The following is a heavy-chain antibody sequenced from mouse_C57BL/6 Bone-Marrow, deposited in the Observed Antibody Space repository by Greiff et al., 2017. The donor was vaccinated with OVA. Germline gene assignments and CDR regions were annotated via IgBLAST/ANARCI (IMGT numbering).Heavy chain of an antibody. CDR3: ARNFYGNFFDY. V-gene: IGHV2-2*01. J-gene: IGHJ2*01. CDR1: GPHLTRHR. Sequence: QVQLQQSGPGLVQPSQSLSITCTVSGPHLTRHRVHWVRQSPGKGLEWLGVIWSGGSTDYNAAFISRLSISKDNSKSQVFFKMNSLQADDTAIYYCARNFYGNFFDYWGQGTTLTVSS. D-gene: IGHD2-1*01. CDR2: IWSGGST.